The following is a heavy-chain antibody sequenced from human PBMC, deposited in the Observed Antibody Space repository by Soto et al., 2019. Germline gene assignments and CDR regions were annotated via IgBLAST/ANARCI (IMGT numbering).Heavy chain of an antibody. CDR3: ARGMTPPGAPAWYYFDS. D-gene: IGHD2-8*02. Sequence: SETLSLTCTVSGAPITGSSYWSWIRQPAGKGLEWIGRFSLSGTTNYNPSLRSRVTMSADVSKNQFSLRLTSVTAADTALYYCARGMTPPGAPAWYYFDSWGQGTLVTVSS. CDR1: GAPITGSSY. CDR2: FSLSGTT. J-gene: IGHJ4*02. V-gene: IGHV4-4*07.